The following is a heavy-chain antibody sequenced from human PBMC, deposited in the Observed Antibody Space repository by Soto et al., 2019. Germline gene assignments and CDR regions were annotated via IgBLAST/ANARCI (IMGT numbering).Heavy chain of an antibody. CDR1: GFNFSAYA. Sequence: EVQVLESGGGLVQPGGSLRLSCAASGFNFSAYAMNWVRQAPGKGLQWVSGLVGSGGDKNCVDSVRGLFTVSRDKSKNTLYLQVHRLSHEVRSVNYCAKDLIANYRVWEAFVMWSRGTKVTVS. D-gene: IGHD2-8*01. CDR2: LVGSGGDK. CDR3: AKDLIANYRVWEAFVM. V-gene: IGHV3-23*01. J-gene: IGHJ3*02.